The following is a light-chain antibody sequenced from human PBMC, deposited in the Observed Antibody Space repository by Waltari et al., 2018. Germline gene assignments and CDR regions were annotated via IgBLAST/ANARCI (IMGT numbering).Light chain of an antibody. J-gene: IGLJ2*01. Sequence: QSALTQPVSVSGSPGQSITVSCTGTSSDVGSYNLVSWYQQHPGKAPKLLIFEVSQLPSGISNRFSGSKSGNTASLTVSGLQAEDGADYYCSSYAGNRSVVFGGGTKLTVL. CDR3: SSYAGNRSVV. CDR1: SSDVGSYNL. CDR2: EVS. V-gene: IGLV2-23*02.